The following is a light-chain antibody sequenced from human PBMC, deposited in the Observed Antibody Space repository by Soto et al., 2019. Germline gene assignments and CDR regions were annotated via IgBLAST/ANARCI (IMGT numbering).Light chain of an antibody. CDR3: SSYTSSSTYV. J-gene: IGLJ1*01. V-gene: IGLV2-14*01. CDR2: EVT. Sequence: QSALTQPASVSGSPGQSITISCTGSTTDLGAYDYVSWYQQHPGQVPKLIIFEVTNRPSGVPDRFSGSKSGNTASLTISGLQAEDEADYYCSSYTSSSTYVFGTGTKVTVL. CDR1: TTDLGAYDY.